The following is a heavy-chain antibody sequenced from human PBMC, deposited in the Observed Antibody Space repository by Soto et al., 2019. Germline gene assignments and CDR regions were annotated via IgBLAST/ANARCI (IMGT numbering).Heavy chain of an antibody. V-gene: IGHV4-31*03. D-gene: IGHD6-13*01. CDR3: ASGVSSGWYRDYLAY. CDR1: GGSISSGGYY. J-gene: IGHJ4*02. Sequence: PSETLSLTCTVSGGSISSGGYYWSLIRQHPGKGLEWIGYIYYSGSTYYNPSLKSRVTISVDTSKNQFSLKLSSVTAADTAVYNCASGVSSGWYRDYLAYWGRGTLVTVSS. CDR2: IYYSGST.